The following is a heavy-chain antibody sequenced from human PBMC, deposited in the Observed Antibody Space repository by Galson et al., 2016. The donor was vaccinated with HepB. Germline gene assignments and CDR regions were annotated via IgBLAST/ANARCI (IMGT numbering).Heavy chain of an antibody. V-gene: IGHV3-21*01. J-gene: IGHJ4*02. CDR2: ISSSSTYI. CDR3: VRDTNIVGAARY. Sequence: SLRLSCAASGFTFSSYSMNWVRRAPGKGLEWVSSISSSSTYISYGDSVKGRFTTSRDDANKSVYLRMNSLRVEDTAVYYCVRDTNIVGAARYWGQGTLVTVSS. CDR1: GFTFSSYS. D-gene: IGHD1-26*01.